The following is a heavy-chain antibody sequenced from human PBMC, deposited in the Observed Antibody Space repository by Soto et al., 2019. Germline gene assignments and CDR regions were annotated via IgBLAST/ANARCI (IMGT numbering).Heavy chain of an antibody. V-gene: IGHV3-30-3*01. D-gene: IGHD1-26*01. Sequence: QVQLVESGGGVVQPGRSLRLSCAASGFTFSSYAMHWVRQAPGKGLEWVAVISYDGSNKYYADYVKGRFTISRDNSKNTRYLQMNSLSAEDTAVYYCARYSSRGGVSGSRVGYWCQGTLVTVSS. CDR1: GFTFSSYA. CDR2: ISYDGSNK. CDR3: ARYSSRGGVSGSRVGY. J-gene: IGHJ4*02.